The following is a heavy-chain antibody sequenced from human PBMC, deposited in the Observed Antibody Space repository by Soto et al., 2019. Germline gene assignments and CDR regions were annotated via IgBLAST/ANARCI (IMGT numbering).Heavy chain of an antibody. Sequence: GGSLRLSCAASGFSFRSYEMNWLRQAPGKGLECVSYISSSGTTTYVADSVKGRFTISRDSAEKSLYLQMNSLRGEDTAVYYCARRIWDSEVVGAATRGAFDIWGQGTLVTVS. D-gene: IGHD2-15*01. J-gene: IGHJ3*02. V-gene: IGHV3-48*03. CDR2: ISSSGTTT. CDR1: GFSFRSYE. CDR3: ARRIWDSEVVGAATRGAFDI.